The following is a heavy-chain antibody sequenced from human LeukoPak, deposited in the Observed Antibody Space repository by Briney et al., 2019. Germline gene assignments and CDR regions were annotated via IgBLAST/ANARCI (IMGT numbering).Heavy chain of an antibody. CDR1: GGSISSGSYY. J-gene: IGHJ4*02. Sequence: PSETLSLTCTVSGGSISSGSYYWSWIRQPAGKGLEWIGRIYTSGSTNYNPSLKSRVTISVDTSKNQFSLKLSSVTAADTAVYYCAREDSSSGWSPIFDYWGQGTLVTVSS. CDR3: AREDSSSGWSPIFDY. CDR2: IYTSGST. D-gene: IGHD6-19*01. V-gene: IGHV4-61*02.